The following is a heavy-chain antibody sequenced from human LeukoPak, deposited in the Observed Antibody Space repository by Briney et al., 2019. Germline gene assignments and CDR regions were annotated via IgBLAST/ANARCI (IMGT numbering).Heavy chain of an antibody. V-gene: IGHV4-4*02. CDR1: GGSITSDNW. J-gene: IGHJ4*01. D-gene: IGHD6-13*01. CDR3: ARTFGYSGSWYFFDY. Sequence: PSETLSLTCAVSGGSITSDNWWSWVRQSPGKGLEWIGEIYHSGGTNYNPSLKGRVTISVDKSNNHFPLRLASVTAADTAVYYCARTFGYSGSWYFFDYWGQGTLVTVSS. CDR2: IYHSGGT.